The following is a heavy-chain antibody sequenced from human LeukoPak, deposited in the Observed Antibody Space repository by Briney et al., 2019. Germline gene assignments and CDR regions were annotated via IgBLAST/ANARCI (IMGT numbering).Heavy chain of an antibody. CDR1: GFTFSSNY. CDR3: ARDSTSEGYCSSTSCYSGAFDI. J-gene: IGHJ3*02. D-gene: IGHD2-2*01. Sequence: GGSLRLSCAASGFTFSSNYMSWVRQAPGKGLEWVSVIYSGGSTYYADSVKGRFTISRDNSKNTLYLQMNSLRAEDTVVYYCARDSTSEGYCSSTSCYSGAFDIWGQGTMVTVSS. CDR2: IYSGGST. V-gene: IGHV3-66*01.